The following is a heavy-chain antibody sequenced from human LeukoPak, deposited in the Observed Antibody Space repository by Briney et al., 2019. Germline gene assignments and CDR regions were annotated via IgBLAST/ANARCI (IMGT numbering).Heavy chain of an antibody. Sequence: ASVKVSCKASGGTFSSYAISWVRQAPGQGLEWMGGIIPIFGTANYAQKFQGRVTITADESTSTAYMELGSLRSEGTAVYYCARRGYYYDSSGYYRWGQGTLVTVSS. V-gene: IGHV1-69*13. CDR3: ARRGYYYDSSGYYR. CDR1: GGTFSSYA. CDR2: IIPIFGTA. D-gene: IGHD3-22*01. J-gene: IGHJ4*02.